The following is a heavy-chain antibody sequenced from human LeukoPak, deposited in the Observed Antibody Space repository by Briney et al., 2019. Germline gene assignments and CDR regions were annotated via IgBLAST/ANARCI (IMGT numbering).Heavy chain of an antibody. V-gene: IGHV3-23*01. CDR2: IGGPPET. D-gene: IGHD3-16*01. J-gene: IGHJ4*02. CDR3: AKDWTSHNGVYDCLDF. CDR1: GFAFDVHA. Sequence: PGGSLRLSLAASGFAFDVHAMTWVRQAPGKGPEGVATIGGPPETFYADSVKGRFTISRDNSRNTLYLQMNSLRAEDSALYYCAKDWTSHNGVYDCLDFWGQGTRVTVSS.